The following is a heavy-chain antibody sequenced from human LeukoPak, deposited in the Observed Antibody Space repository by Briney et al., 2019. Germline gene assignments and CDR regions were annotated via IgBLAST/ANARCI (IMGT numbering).Heavy chain of an antibody. D-gene: IGHD3-22*01. CDR2: INPSGGST. V-gene: IGHV1-46*01. CDR3: ARDRVYYYDSSGYYYFDY. Sequence: ASVKVSCKASGYTFTSYYMHWVRQAPGQGLEWMGIINPSGGSTSHAQKFQGRVTMTRDMSTSTVYMELSSLRSEDTAVYYCARDRVYYYDSSGYYYFDYWGQGPLVTVSS. J-gene: IGHJ4*02. CDR1: GYTFTSYY.